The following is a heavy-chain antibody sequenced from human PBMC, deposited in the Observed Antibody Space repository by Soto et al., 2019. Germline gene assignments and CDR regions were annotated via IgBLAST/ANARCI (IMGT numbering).Heavy chain of an antibody. V-gene: IGHV3-53*02. Sequence: EVQLVETGGGLIQPGGSLRLSCAASGFTVSSNYMSWVRQAPGEGLEWVSVIYSGGSTYYADSVKGRFSITRDNSKKTLYLQMNSLGAEDTAVYYCAREGVGWAAAGLFDYWGQGTLVTVSS. D-gene: IGHD6-13*01. J-gene: IGHJ4*02. CDR3: AREGVGWAAAGLFDY. CDR2: IYSGGST. CDR1: GFTVSSNY.